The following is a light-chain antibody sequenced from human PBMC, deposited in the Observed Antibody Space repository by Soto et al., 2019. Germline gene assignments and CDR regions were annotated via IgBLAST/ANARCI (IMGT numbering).Light chain of an antibody. V-gene: IGKV1-9*01. J-gene: IGKJ3*01. CDR1: QGIRNY. CDR3: QKCDYLPI. CDR2: LAS. Sequence: IQLTQSPSSLSASVGDRVTITCRASQGIRNYLAWYQQKPGKAPQLLIYLASTLQGGVPSRFSGSGSGTDFSLTISSLQPEDVATYYCQKCDYLPIFGPGTTVDFK.